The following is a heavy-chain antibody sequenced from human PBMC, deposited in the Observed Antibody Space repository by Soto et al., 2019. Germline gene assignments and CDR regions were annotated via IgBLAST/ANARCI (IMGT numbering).Heavy chain of an antibody. CDR2: IYWDDDK. V-gene: IGHV2-5*02. J-gene: IGHJ4*02. Sequence: QITLKESGPPLVKPTQTLTLTCTFSGFSLSTSGVGVGWIRQPPGKALEWLALIYWDDDKRYSPSLKSRLTITKDTSKNQVVLTMTNMDPVDTATYYCAVDILTGYYGVVGYWGQGTLVTVSS. D-gene: IGHD3-9*01. CDR1: GFSLSTSGVG. CDR3: AVDILTGYYGVVGY.